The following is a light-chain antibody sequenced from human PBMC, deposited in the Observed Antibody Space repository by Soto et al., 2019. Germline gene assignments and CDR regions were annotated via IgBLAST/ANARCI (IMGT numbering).Light chain of an antibody. J-gene: IGLJ1*01. Sequence: QSVLTQPPSVSGAPGQRVTISCTGSSSNIGAGYDVHWYQQLPGTAPKLLIYANSNRPSGVPDRFSGSKSGTSAFLAITGLQAEDEADYYCQSYDSSPSGYVFGTGTKVTVL. CDR1: SSNIGAGYD. CDR2: ANS. CDR3: QSYDSSPSGYV. V-gene: IGLV1-40*01.